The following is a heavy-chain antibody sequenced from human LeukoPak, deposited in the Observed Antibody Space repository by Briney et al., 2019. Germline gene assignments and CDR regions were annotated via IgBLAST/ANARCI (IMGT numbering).Heavy chain of an antibody. J-gene: IGHJ4*02. V-gene: IGHV5-51*01. Sequence: GEALKISCKGSGYSFSSYWNGWGRQMPGKGLGWMGIIYPGNSNTRYSTSFEGQVTISANKSINTAYLQWSSLKASDSAMYYCARSDGSNYGRWGQGTLVTVSS. CDR2: IYPGNSNT. CDR1: GYSFSSYW. CDR3: ARSDGSNYGR. D-gene: IGHD5-24*01.